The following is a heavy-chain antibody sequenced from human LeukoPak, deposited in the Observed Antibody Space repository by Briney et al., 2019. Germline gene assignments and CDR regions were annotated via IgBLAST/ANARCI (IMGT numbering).Heavy chain of an antibody. CDR3: ARSTSYDSSARSDY. V-gene: IGHV3-30*19. CDR2: IWYDGSNK. J-gene: IGHJ4*02. CDR1: GFTFSSYG. D-gene: IGHD3-22*01. Sequence: PGRSLRLSCAASGFTFSSYGMHWVRQAPGKGLEWVAVIWYDGSNKYYADSVKGRFTISRDNSKNTLYLQMNSLRAEDTAVYYCARSTSYDSSARSDYWGQGTLVTVSS.